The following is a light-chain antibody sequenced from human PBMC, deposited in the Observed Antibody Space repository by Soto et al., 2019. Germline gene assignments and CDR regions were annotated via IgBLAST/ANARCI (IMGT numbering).Light chain of an antibody. J-gene: IGKJ1*01. V-gene: IGKV1-5*01. CDR3: QPDSLVWA. CDR1: QSISDR. CDR2: DAS. Sequence: DVQMTKSPIPLSASIGDRVMITCRASQSISDRLAWYQRKPGKAPKLLIFDASSLESGVPSRFSGSGSGTEFTLTISSLQPDDFATYYCQPDSLVWAVGQGTKVDI.